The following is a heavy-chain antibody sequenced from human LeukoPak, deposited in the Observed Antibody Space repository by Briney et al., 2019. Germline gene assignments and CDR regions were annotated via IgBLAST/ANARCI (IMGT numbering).Heavy chain of an antibody. CDR2: IYSSAVT. CDR3: ARGPYSSNWYVDY. Sequence: GGSLRLSCAASGFTVSSNYMTWVRQAPGKGLEWVSLIYSSAVTDYADSVKGRFTISRDSAKNSLYLQMNSLRAEDTAVYYCARGPYSSNWYVDYWGQGTLVTVAS. J-gene: IGHJ4*02. CDR1: GFTVSSNY. V-gene: IGHV3-53*01. D-gene: IGHD6-13*01.